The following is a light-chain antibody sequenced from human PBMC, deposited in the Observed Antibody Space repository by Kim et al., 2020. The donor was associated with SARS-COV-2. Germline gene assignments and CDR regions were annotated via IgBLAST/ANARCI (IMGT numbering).Light chain of an antibody. CDR2: RNN. V-gene: IGLV10-54*01. Sequence: QTATLTCTGHSNNGGNQGAAWLQQPHGHPPTLLSYRNNNRPSGISARLSSSRSGDTASLTITGLQPEDEADYYCSALDSSLSAWVFGGGTQLTVL. CDR1: SNNGGNQG. J-gene: IGLJ3*02. CDR3: SALDSSLSAWV.